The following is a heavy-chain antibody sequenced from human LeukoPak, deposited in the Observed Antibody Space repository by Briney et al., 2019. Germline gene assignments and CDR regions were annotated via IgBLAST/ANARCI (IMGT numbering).Heavy chain of an antibody. CDR1: GFTFSIYA. D-gene: IGHD3-10*01. Sequence: PGGSLRLSCAASGFTFSIYAMTWVRRTPGKGLEWVSTITGSGGGTYYADSVKGRFTISRDNSKNTLYLQMNSLRAEDTAVYYCAFGQKGSWDFDYWGQGTLVTVSS. J-gene: IGHJ4*02. CDR2: ITGSGGGT. CDR3: AFGQKGSWDFDY. V-gene: IGHV3-23*01.